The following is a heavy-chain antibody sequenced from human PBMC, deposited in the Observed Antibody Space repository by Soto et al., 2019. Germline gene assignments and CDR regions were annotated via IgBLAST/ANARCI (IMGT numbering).Heavy chain of an antibody. Sequence: QVQLVQSGVEVKKPGASVKVSCKASGYTFTTYGISWVRQAPEQGLEWMGWISPYDGDTNYADTLQGRVTLTTDTSPTTAYMELRSLRSDDTAMYYCARDHGGSYQADSFDPWGQGTLVIVSS. CDR2: ISPYDGDT. CDR3: ARDHGGSYQADSFDP. CDR1: GYTFTTYG. D-gene: IGHD1-26*01. V-gene: IGHV1-18*01. J-gene: IGHJ5*02.